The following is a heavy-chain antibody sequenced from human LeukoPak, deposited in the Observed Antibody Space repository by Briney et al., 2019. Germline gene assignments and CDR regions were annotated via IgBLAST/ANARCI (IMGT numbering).Heavy chain of an antibody. CDR3: ASQYSSSYGWFDP. CDR2: IWYDGSNK. V-gene: IGHV3-33*01. CDR1: GFTFSSYG. D-gene: IGHD6-6*01. J-gene: IGHJ5*02. Sequence: GRSLRLSCAASGFTFSSYGMHWVRQAPGKGLEWVAVIWYDGSNKYYADSVKGRFTISRGNSKNTLYLQMNSLRAEDTAVYYCASQYSSSYGWFDPWGQGTLVTVSS.